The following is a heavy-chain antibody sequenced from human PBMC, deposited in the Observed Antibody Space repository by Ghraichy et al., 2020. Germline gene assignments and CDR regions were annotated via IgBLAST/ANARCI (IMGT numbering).Heavy chain of an antibody. CDR2: ISTDGSTS. CDR3: GRAGYTFGVDF. D-gene: IGHD5-18*01. J-gene: IGHJ4*02. Sequence: GGSLRLSCAPSGFSLSSYWMHWVRQAPGKGLVWVSRISTDGSTSYYADSVKGRFTISRDNAKNTLYLQMNSLRAEDTAVYYCGRAGYTFGVDFWGQGTLVTVSS. V-gene: IGHV3-74*01. CDR1: GFSLSSYW.